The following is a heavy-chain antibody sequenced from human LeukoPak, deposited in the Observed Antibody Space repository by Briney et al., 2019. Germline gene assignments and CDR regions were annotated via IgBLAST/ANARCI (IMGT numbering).Heavy chain of an antibody. CDR2: TRNKANSYTT. CDR3: TRAMGYGAAFDI. D-gene: IGHD4-17*01. Sequence: PGGSLRLSCAASGFTFSDHYMDWVRQAPGKGLEWVGRTRNKANSYTTEYAASVKGRFTISRDDSKNSLYLQMNSLKTEDTAVYYCTRAMGYGAAFDIWGQGTMITVSS. V-gene: IGHV3-72*01. CDR1: GFTFSDHY. J-gene: IGHJ3*02.